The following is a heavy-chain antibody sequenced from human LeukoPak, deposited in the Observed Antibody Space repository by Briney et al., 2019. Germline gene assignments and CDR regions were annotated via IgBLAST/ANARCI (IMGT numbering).Heavy chain of an antibody. CDR2: ISAYNGNT. Sequence: ASVKVSCKASGYTFTSYGISWVRQAPGQGLEWMGWISAYNGNTNYAQKLQGRVTMTRDKSTSTAYMELRSLRSDDAAVYYCARDPPTYYYDSSGRTFDYWGQGTLVTVSS. CDR3: ARDPPTYYYDSSGRTFDY. J-gene: IGHJ4*02. CDR1: GYTFTSYG. V-gene: IGHV1-18*01. D-gene: IGHD3-22*01.